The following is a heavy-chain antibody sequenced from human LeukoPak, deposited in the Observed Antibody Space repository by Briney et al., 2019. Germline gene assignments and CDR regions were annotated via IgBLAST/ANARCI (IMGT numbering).Heavy chain of an antibody. CDR3: ARVIRAAPGKGYFDY. J-gene: IGHJ4*02. CDR1: GFTFSLYS. V-gene: IGHV3-23*01. D-gene: IGHD6-13*01. Sequence: GGSLRLSCTASGFTFSLYSMTWVRQTPGKGLEWASSISGSGGSTYHADSVKGRFTISRDSSKNTLYLQMNSLRAEDTAIYYCARVIRAAPGKGYFDYWGQGTLVTVSS. CDR2: ISGSGGST.